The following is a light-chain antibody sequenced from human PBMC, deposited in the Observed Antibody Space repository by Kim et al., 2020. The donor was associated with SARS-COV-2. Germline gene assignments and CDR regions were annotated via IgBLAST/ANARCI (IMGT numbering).Light chain of an antibody. CDR1: SSNIGTNY. V-gene: IGLV1-47*01. J-gene: IGLJ3*02. Sequence: GQRVTVPCSGSSSNIGTNYVYWYQQLPGTAPKRLIYRNDQRPSGVPDRFSGSKSGTSASLAISGLRSEDEADYYCGAWDDSLSSWVFGGGTKLTVL. CDR2: RND. CDR3: GAWDDSLSSWV.